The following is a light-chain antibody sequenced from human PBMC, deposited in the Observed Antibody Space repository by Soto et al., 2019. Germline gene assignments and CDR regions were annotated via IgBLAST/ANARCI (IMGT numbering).Light chain of an antibody. CDR3: QQYDSSPLT. V-gene: IGKV3-20*01. CDR2: GAS. Sequence: EIVLTQSPGTLSLSPGERATLSCRASQSVSSSYLAWYQQKPGQAPRLLIYGASIRATGIPDRFSGSGSGTDFTLTISRLEPEDFAVYYCQQYDSSPLTFGGWTKVEIK. J-gene: IGKJ4*01. CDR1: QSVSSSY.